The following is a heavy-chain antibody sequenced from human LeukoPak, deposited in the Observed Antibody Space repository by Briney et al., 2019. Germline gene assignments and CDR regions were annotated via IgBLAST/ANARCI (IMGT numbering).Heavy chain of an antibody. D-gene: IGHD2-2*02. CDR3: AKGQYCSSTSCYTGAFDI. CDR1: GFTFSSYG. V-gene: IGHV3-30*02. Sequence: GGSLRLSCAASGFTFSSYGMHWVRQAPGKGLEWVAFIRYDGSNKYYADSVKGRFTISRDNSKNTLYLQMNSLRAEDTAVYYCAKGQYCSSTSCYTGAFDIWGQGTMVTVSS. CDR2: IRYDGSNK. J-gene: IGHJ3*02.